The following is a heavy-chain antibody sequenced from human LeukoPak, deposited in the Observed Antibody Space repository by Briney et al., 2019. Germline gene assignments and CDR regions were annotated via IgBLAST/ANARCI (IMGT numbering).Heavy chain of an antibody. D-gene: IGHD7-27*01. Sequence: SETLSLTCTVSGYSISSGYYWGWIRPPPGKGLDWIGIIYHSGSTYYNPSLKSRVTISVDTSKNQFSLKLSSVSAADTAVYYCARAGAWGFYLDFDHWGQGTLVTVSS. V-gene: IGHV4-38-2*02. J-gene: IGHJ4*02. CDR2: IYHSGST. CDR3: ARAGAWGFYLDFDH. CDR1: GYSISSGYY.